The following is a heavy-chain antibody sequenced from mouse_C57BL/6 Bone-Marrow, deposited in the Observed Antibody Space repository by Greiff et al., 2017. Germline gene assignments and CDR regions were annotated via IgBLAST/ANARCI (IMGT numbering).Heavy chain of an antibody. CDR3: ARQGGTGSLFAY. D-gene: IGHD6-1*01. CDR1: GFTFSDYG. Sequence: DVQLVESGGGLVQPGGSLKLSCAASGFTFSDYGMAWVRQAPRKGPEWVAFISNLAYSIYYADTVTGRFTISRENAKNTLYLEMSSLRSEDTAMYYCARQGGTGSLFAYWGQGTLVTVSA. V-gene: IGHV5-15*01. CDR2: ISNLAYSI. J-gene: IGHJ3*01.